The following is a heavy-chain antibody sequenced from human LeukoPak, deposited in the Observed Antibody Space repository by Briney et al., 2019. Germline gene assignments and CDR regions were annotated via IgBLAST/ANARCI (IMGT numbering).Heavy chain of an antibody. V-gene: IGHV4-39*01. CDR2: IYYSGST. J-gene: IGHJ4*02. CDR3: ARGLEPLYDYVWGSYREPYYFDY. CDR1: GGSISSSNYY. D-gene: IGHD3-16*02. Sequence: SETLSLTCTVSGGSISSSNYYWGWIRQPPGKGLEWIGSIYYSGSTYYNPSLKSRVTISVVTSKNQFSLKLSSVTAADTAVYYCARGLEPLYDYVWGSYREPYYFDYWGQGTLVTVSS.